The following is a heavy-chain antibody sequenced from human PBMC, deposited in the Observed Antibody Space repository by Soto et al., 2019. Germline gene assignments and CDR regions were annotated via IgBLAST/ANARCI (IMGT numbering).Heavy chain of an antibody. Sequence: SVKVSFKASGYTFTYRYLHWVRQAPGQALEWMGWITPFNGNTNYAQKFQDRVTITRDRSMSTAYMELSSLRSEDTAMYYCASGLWTRDYYYGMDVWGQATTVTVSS. CDR3: ASGLWTRDYYYGMDV. J-gene: IGHJ6*02. V-gene: IGHV1-45*02. D-gene: IGHD1-1*01. CDR2: ITPFNGNT. CDR1: GYTFTYRY.